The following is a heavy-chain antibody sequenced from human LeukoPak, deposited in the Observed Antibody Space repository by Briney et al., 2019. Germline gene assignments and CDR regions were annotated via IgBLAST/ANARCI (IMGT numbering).Heavy chain of an antibody. V-gene: IGHV3-23*01. D-gene: IGHD3-22*01. J-gene: IGHJ4*02. Sequence: GGSLRLSCAASGFTFSSYAVSWVRQAPGKGLEWVSAISGSGGSTYYADSVKGRFTISRDNSKNTLYLQMNSLRAEDTAVYYCAPPISYYYDSSGPDFDYWGQGTLVTVSS. CDR1: GFTFSSYA. CDR3: APPISYYYDSSGPDFDY. CDR2: ISGSGGST.